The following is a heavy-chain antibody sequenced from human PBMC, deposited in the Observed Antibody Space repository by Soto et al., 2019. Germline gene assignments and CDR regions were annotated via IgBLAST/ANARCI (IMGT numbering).Heavy chain of an antibody. CDR3: VSINAGGWYYFDY. J-gene: IGHJ4*02. CDR2: VYYSGSS. D-gene: IGHD6-19*01. V-gene: IGHV4-39*02. Sequence: SETLSLTCAVSGGSIDNSTYYWGWIRQPPGKGLEWIGSVYYSGSSYYSPSLKSRVTMSVDSSKNHFSLILDSVTAADTAVYYCVSINAGGWYYFDYWGQGILVTVST. CDR1: GGSIDNSTYY.